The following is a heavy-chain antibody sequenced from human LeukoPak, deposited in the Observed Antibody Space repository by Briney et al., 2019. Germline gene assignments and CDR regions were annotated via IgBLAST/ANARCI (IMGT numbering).Heavy chain of an antibody. CDR2: ISGSGGST. J-gene: IGHJ4*02. D-gene: IGHD6-6*01. CDR1: GFTFTNYA. V-gene: IGHV3-23*01. Sequence: QPGGSLRLSCAASGFTFTNYAMTWVRQAPGKGLEWVSAISGSGGSTYFADSVKGRFTISRDNSKNTLYLQMNSLRAEDTAVYYCARSLPHEYSSSPFDYWGQGTLVTVSS. CDR3: ARSLPHEYSSSPFDY.